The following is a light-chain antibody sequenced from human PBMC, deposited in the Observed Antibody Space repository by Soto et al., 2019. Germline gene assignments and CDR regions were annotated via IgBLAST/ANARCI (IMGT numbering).Light chain of an antibody. CDR1: QSVSSY. CDR2: DAS. CDR3: PQRSNWLT. V-gene: IGKV3-11*01. Sequence: EIVLTQSPATLSLSPGERATLSCRASQSVSSYLAWYQQKPGQAPRLLIYDASNRATGIPARFSGSGSGTDFTLTISSLEPEDFAVYYCPQRSNWLTSGGGTKVEIK. J-gene: IGKJ4*01.